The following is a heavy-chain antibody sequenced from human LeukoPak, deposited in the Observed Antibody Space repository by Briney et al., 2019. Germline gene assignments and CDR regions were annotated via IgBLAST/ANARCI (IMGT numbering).Heavy chain of an antibody. CDR2: INPNSGGT. Sequence: GASVKVSCKASGYTFTGYYMHWVRQAPGQGLEWMGRINPNSGGTNYAQKFQGRVTMTRDTSISTAYMELSRLRSDDTAVYYCARVFYYGSGRTNPGFDYWGQGTLDTVSS. V-gene: IGHV1-2*06. CDR3: ARVFYYGSGRTNPGFDY. CDR1: GYTFTGYY. D-gene: IGHD3-10*01. J-gene: IGHJ4*02.